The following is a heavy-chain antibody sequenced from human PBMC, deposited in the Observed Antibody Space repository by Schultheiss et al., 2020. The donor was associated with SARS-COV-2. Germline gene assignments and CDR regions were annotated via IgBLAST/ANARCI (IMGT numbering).Heavy chain of an antibody. D-gene: IGHD2-21*01. CDR3: VKDIGRCGGDCRAFDY. CDR1: GFTFDDYG. CDR2: ITWNSGGI. V-gene: IGHV3-9*01. Sequence: GGSLRLSCAASGFTFDDYGMHWVRKTPGKGLEWVSGITWNSGGIGYADSVKGRFTISRDNAKNSLYLQMNSLRDEDSALYYCVKDIGRCGGDCRAFDYWGQGTLVTVSS. J-gene: IGHJ4*02.